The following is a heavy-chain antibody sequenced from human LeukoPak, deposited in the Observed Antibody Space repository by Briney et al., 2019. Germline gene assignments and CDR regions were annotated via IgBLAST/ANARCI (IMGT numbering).Heavy chain of an antibody. CDR3: ARTSMIAIDN. V-gene: IGHV3-30*04. D-gene: IGHD3-22*01. CDR2: ISYDGSKI. J-gene: IGHJ4*02. CDR1: GFTFGSYA. Sequence: GGSLRLSCAASGFTFGSYAMHWVRQAPGKGLECAAVISYDGSKIYYEDSVKGRFTISRANSKNTLYLEMNSLRPEDTAVYYCARTSMIAIDNWGPGDPVTVS.